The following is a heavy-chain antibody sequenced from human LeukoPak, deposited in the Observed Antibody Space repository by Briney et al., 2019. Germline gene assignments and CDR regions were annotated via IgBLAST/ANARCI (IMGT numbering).Heavy chain of an antibody. D-gene: IGHD4-23*01. CDR2: IYYSGST. CDR1: GGSVSSFY. J-gene: IGHJ4*02. CDR3: ARRKELLRWPKSVDY. Sequence: PSETLSLTCAVSGGSVSSFYWSWIRQPPGRGLEWIGYIYYSGSTYYNPSLKSRVTISVDTSKNQFSLKLSSVTAADTAVYYCARRKELLRWPKSVDYWGQGTLVTVSS. V-gene: IGHV4-59*02.